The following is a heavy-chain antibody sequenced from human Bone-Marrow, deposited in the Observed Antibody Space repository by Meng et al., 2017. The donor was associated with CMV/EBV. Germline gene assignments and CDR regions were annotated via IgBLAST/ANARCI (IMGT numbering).Heavy chain of an antibody. V-gene: IGHV3-74*01. D-gene: IGHD3-22*01. CDR2: INSDGSST. Sequence: GESLKISCAASGFTFSSYWMHWVRQAPGKGLVWVSRINSDGSSTSYADSVKGRFTISRDNAKNTLYLQMNSLRAEDTAVYYCARDRSSLNYYDSSGYYPYYYGMDVWGHGTKVTVSS. CDR3: ARDRSSLNYYDSSGYYPYYYGMDV. J-gene: IGHJ6*02. CDR1: GFTFSSYW.